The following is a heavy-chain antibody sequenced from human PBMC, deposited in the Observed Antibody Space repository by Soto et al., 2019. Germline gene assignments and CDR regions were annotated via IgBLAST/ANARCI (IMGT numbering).Heavy chain of an antibody. J-gene: IGHJ4*02. D-gene: IGHD3-10*01. CDR2: ISPDGGST. CDR1: GFDFTDHY. CDR3: ARAPRGGVIIVITWAQIDY. Sequence: GPSVKVSCTASGFDFTDHYIHWVRQAPGQGLEWMGIISPDGGSTRYSQKFQARITMTRDTSTSTVYMELSSLRSEDTAIYYCARAPRGGVIIVITWAQIDYWGQGTLVTVSS. V-gene: IGHV1-46*01.